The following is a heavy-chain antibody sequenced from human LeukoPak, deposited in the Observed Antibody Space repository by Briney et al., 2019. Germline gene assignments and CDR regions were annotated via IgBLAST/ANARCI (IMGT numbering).Heavy chain of an antibody. V-gene: IGHV4-59*01. Sequence: SETLSVTCTVSGGSISSYYCTWIRQPPGKGLEWIGYIYYSGSTNYNPSLKSRVTISVDTSKNQFSLKLSSVTAADTAVYYCAREDYDILTGYYIFDYWGQGTLATVSS. CDR1: GGSISSYY. J-gene: IGHJ4*02. CDR3: AREDYDILTGYYIFDY. D-gene: IGHD3-9*01. CDR2: IYYSGST.